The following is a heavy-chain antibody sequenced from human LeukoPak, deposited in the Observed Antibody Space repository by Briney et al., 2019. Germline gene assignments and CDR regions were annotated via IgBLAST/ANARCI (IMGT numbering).Heavy chain of an antibody. D-gene: IGHD3-9*01. CDR1: GYTFTIYG. CDR2: ISAYNGNT. CDR3: ARDEYFGYFDY. Sequence: ASVKVSCKASGYTFTIYGISWVRQAPGQGLEWMGWISAYNGNTNYARKLQGRVTMTTDTSTSTAYMELRSLRSDDTAVYYCARDEYFGYFDYWGQGTLVTVSS. J-gene: IGHJ4*02. V-gene: IGHV1-18*01.